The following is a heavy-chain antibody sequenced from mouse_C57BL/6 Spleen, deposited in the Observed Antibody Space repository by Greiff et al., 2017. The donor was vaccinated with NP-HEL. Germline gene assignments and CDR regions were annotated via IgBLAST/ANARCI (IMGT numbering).Heavy chain of an antibody. D-gene: IGHD2-13*01. Sequence: VQLQQPGAELVRPGSSVKLSCKASGYTFTSYWMHWVKQRPIQGLEWIGNIDPSDSETHYNQKFKDKATLTVDKSSSTAYMQLSSLTAEDSAVYYCARFGEWDYAMDYWGQGTSVTVSS. CDR2: IDPSDSET. CDR3: ARFGEWDYAMDY. J-gene: IGHJ4*01. CDR1: GYTFTSYW. V-gene: IGHV1-52*01.